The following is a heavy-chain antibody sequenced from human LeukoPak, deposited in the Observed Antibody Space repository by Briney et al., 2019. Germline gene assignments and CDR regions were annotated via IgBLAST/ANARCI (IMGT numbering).Heavy chain of an antibody. CDR1: GSAFNTHA. D-gene: IGHD3-22*01. J-gene: IGHJ6*02. CDR2: ISDTGTRT. V-gene: IGHV3-23*01. CDR3: AKYYFDNRGNYYFFHYGLDV. Sequence: GGSLRLSCAASGSAFNTHALSWVRQAPGKGPEWVSGISDTGTRTYYADSVRGRFATSRDNSKSTLFLQMNSLRAEDTAVYYCAKYYFDNRGNYYFFHYGLDVWGQGTTVTVSS.